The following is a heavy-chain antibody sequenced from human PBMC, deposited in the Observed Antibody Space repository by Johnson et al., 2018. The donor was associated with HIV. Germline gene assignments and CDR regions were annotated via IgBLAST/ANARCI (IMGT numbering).Heavy chain of an antibody. CDR2: IKQDGSEK. J-gene: IGHJ3*02. V-gene: IGHV3-7*01. Sequence: VQLVESGGGLVQPGGSLRLSCAASGLTFSSYWMSWVRQAPGKGLEWVANIKQDGSEKYYVDSVKGRFTISRDNAKNSLYLQMNSLRAEDTAVYYCARVTGPFDIWGQGTMVTVSS. CDR1: GLTFSSYW. D-gene: IGHD4-11*01. CDR3: ARVTGPFDI.